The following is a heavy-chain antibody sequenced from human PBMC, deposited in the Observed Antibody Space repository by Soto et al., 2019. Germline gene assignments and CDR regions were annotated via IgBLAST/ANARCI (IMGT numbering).Heavy chain of an antibody. V-gene: IGHV4-31*03. J-gene: IGHJ5*02. CDR1: GGSISSGGYY. D-gene: IGHD3-3*01. CDR2: ICYSGST. CDR3: ARVTGEKYYDFWSGYTYNWFDP. Sequence: QVQLQESGPGLVKPSQTLSLTCTVSGGSISSGGYYWSWIRQHPGKGLEWIGYICYSGSTYYNPSLKSRVTISVDTSKNLFSLKLSSVTAADTAVYYCARVTGEKYYDFWSGYTYNWFDPWGQGTLVTVSS.